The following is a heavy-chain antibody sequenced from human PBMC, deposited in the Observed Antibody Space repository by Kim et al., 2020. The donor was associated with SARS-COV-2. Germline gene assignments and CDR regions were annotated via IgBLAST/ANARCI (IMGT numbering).Heavy chain of an antibody. V-gene: IGHV3-23*01. CDR2: ISGSGGST. D-gene: IGHD6-19*01. Sequence: GGSLRLSCAASGFTFSSYAMSWVRQAPGKGLEWVSAISGSGGSTYYADSVKGRFTISRDNSKNTLYLQMNSLRAEDTAVYYCAKDPEYSSGWYVGSNWFDLWGQGTMVTVSS. CDR1: GFTFSSYA. CDR3: AKDPEYSSGWYVGSNWFDL. J-gene: IGHJ5*02.